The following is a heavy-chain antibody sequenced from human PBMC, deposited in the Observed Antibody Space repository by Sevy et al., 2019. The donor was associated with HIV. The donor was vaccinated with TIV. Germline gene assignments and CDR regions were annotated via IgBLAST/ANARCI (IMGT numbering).Heavy chain of an antibody. V-gene: IGHV3-48*03. CDR2: ISSSGSTI. CDR1: GFTFSSYE. CDR3: AKLRGISSWHDY. D-gene: IGHD6-13*01. J-gene: IGHJ4*02. Sequence: GGSLRLSCAASGFTFSSYEMNWVRQAPGKGLEWVSYISSSGSTIYYADSVKGRFTISRDNAKNSLYLQMNSLRAEDTAVYYCAKLRGISSWHDYWGQGTLVTVSS.